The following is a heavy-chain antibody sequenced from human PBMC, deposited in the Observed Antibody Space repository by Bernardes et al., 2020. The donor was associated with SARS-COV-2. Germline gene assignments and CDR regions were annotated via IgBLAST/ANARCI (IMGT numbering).Heavy chain of an antibody. CDR1: GFTFSSYG. D-gene: IGHD6-19*01. CDR2: IWYDGSNK. V-gene: IGHV3-33*01. CDR3: AREEGSGWQQYYFDY. Sequence: GGSLRLSCAASGFTFSSYGMHWVRQAPGKGLEWVAVIWYDGSNKYYADSVKGRFTISRDNSKNTLYLQMNSLRAEDTAVYYCAREEGSGWQQYYFDYWGQGTLVTVSS. J-gene: IGHJ4*02.